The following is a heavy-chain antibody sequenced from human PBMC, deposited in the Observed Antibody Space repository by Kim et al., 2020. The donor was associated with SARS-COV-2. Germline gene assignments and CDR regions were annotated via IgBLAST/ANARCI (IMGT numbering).Heavy chain of an antibody. CDR3: ARDVSGAGVFDY. Sequence: NYELSVKSRITVNPDTSKNQFSLQLNAVTPEDTAVYYCARDVSGAGVFDYWGQGALVTVSS. J-gene: IGHJ4*02. V-gene: IGHV6-1*01. D-gene: IGHD3-3*01.